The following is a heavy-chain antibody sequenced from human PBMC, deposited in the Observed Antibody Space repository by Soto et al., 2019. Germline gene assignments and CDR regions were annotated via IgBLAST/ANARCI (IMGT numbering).Heavy chain of an antibody. J-gene: IGHJ6*02. CDR1: GYSFTSYW. D-gene: IGHD1-26*01. CDR3: AREEGSYGYYYYGMDV. Sequence: GESLKISCKGSGYSFTSYWIGWVRQMPGKGLEWMGIIYPGDSDTRYSPSFQGQVTISADKSISTAYLQWSSLKASDTAMYYCAREEGSYGYYYYGMDVWGQGTTVTVSS. V-gene: IGHV5-51*01. CDR2: IYPGDSDT.